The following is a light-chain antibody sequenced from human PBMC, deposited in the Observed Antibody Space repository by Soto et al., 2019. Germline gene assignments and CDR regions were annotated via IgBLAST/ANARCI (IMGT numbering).Light chain of an antibody. CDR3: QQYGSSPVT. V-gene: IGKV3-20*01. J-gene: IGKJ4*01. CDR1: QSVSSNY. Sequence: ESVLTQSPGTLSLSPGERATLSCRASQSVSSNYLAWYQQKPGQAPRLLIYGASSRATGIPDRFSGSGSGTDFTLTISRLEPEAFAVYYCQQYGSSPVTFGGGTKV. CDR2: GAS.